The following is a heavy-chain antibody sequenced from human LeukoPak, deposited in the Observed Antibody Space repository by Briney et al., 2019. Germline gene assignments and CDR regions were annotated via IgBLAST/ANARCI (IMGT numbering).Heavy chain of an antibody. CDR1: GFTFSNYG. D-gene: IGHD6-19*01. Sequence: GRSLRLSCAASGFTFSNYGMHWVRQAPGKGLEWVVVISYDGSNKYYADSVKGRFTISRDNSKNTLYLQMNSLRDEDTALYYCVKAGIGVVGYFDYWGQGTLVTVSS. J-gene: IGHJ4*02. V-gene: IGHV3-30*18. CDR2: ISYDGSNK. CDR3: VKAGIGVVGYFDY.